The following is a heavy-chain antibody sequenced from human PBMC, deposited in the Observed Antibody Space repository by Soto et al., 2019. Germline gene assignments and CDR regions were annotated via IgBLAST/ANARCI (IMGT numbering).Heavy chain of an antibody. Sequence: HPGGSLRLSCAASGFTFNSYGMHWVRQGPGNGLEWVAFISYDSTKTYYADSVKGRFTISRDNSNSALYVQMNSLTGEDTAVYYCARTRSAWSDFHYYSLDVWGQGTTVTVYS. V-gene: IGHV3-30*03. CDR1: GFTFNSYG. D-gene: IGHD1-26*01. CDR3: ARTRSAWSDFHYYSLDV. J-gene: IGHJ6*02. CDR2: ISYDSTKT.